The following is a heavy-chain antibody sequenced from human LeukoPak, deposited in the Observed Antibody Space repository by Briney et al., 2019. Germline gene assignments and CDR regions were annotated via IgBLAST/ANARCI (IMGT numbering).Heavy chain of an antibody. CDR3: ARDSGSSGYYLEYFQH. D-gene: IGHD3-22*01. Sequence: PGGSLRLSCAASGFTSSSYEMNWVRQAPGKGLEWISYISSSGSSVYYADSVKGRFTISRDNAKNSLHLQMNSLRAEDTAVYHCARDSGSSGYYLEYFQHWGQGTLVTVSS. CDR1: GFTSSSYE. CDR2: ISSSGSSV. J-gene: IGHJ1*01. V-gene: IGHV3-48*03.